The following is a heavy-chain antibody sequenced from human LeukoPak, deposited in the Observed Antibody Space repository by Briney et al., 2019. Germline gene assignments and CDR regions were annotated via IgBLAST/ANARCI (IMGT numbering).Heavy chain of an antibody. D-gene: IGHD6-13*01. CDR3: ARLTYSRRWPRPSYYYYMDV. J-gene: IGHJ6*03. V-gene: IGHV4-39*01. Sequence: SATLSLTCTVSGGSISSSSYYWGWIRQSPGKGLEWIGNIFYRGSTYYNPSLKSRVTISVDTSKNQFSLKLSSVTAADTAVYYCARLTYSRRWPRPSYYYYMDVWGKGTTVTISS. CDR1: GGSISSSSYY. CDR2: IFYRGST.